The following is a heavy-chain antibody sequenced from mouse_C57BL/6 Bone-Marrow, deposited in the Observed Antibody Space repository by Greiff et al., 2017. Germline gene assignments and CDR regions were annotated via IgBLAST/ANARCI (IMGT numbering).Heavy chain of an antibody. CDR1: GYTFTDYN. V-gene: IGHV1-18*01. CDR2: INPNNGGT. CDR3: ARQNPPITSYAMDY. D-gene: IGHD2-4*01. J-gene: IGHJ4*01. Sequence: EVKLMESGPELVKPGASVKIPCKASGYTFTDYNMDWVKQSHGKSLEWIGDINPNNGGTIYNQKFKGKATLTVDKSSSTAYMELRSLTSEDTAVYYCARQNPPITSYAMDYWGQGTSVTVSS.